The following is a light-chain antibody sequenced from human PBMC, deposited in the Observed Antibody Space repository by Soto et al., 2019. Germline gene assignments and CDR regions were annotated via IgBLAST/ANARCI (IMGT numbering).Light chain of an antibody. CDR2: EVN. V-gene: IGLV2-8*01. J-gene: IGLJ1*01. CDR3: SSYAGIDTLGV. CDR1: SSDVGGYKY. Sequence: QSALTQPPSASGSPGQSVTISCTGTSSDVGGYKYVYWYQQHPGKAPTLMIFEVNKRPSGVPDRFSGSKSGNTASLTVSGPRAEDEDDYYCSSYAGIDTLGVFGAGTKLTVL.